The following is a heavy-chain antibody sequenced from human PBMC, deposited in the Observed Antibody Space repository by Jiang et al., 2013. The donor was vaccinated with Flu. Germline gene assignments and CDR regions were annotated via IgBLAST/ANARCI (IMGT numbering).Heavy chain of an antibody. D-gene: IGHD3-16*01. V-gene: IGHV3-30-3*01. CDR1: GFTFSSYA. Sequence: GFTFSSYAMHWVRQAPGKGLEWVAVISYDGSNKYYADSVKGRFTISRDNSKNTLYLQMNSLRAEDTAVYYCATLDTYRAFDIWGQGTMVTVSS. CDR3: ATLDTYRAFDI. J-gene: IGHJ3*02. CDR2: ISYDGSNK.